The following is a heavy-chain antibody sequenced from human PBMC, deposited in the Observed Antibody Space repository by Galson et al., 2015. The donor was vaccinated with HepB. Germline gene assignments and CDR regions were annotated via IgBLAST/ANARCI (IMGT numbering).Heavy chain of an antibody. Sequence: SVKVSCKASGYTFTSYYMHWVRQAPGQGLEWMRIINPSGGSTSYAQKFQGRVTMTRDTSTSTVYMELSSLRSEDTAVYYCARPNGGYPQSYYFDYWGQGTLVTVSS. CDR2: INPSGGST. V-gene: IGHV1-46*03. D-gene: IGHD3-16*01. CDR3: ARPNGGYPQSYYFDY. J-gene: IGHJ4*02. CDR1: GYTFTSYY.